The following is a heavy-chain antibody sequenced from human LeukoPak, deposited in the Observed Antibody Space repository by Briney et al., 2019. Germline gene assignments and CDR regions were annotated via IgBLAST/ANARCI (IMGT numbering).Heavy chain of an antibody. CDR1: GFTFSDYA. CDR3: AKGIRVVTH. Sequence: GGSLRLSCAASGFTFSDYAMSWVRQAPGKGLDWVSAISGSGSTTYSADSVKGRFTISRDNSKNTLYLQMDSLRAEDTAVYYCAKGIRVVTHWGQGTLVTVSS. D-gene: IGHD3-3*01. J-gene: IGHJ4*02. CDR2: ISGSGSTT. V-gene: IGHV3-23*01.